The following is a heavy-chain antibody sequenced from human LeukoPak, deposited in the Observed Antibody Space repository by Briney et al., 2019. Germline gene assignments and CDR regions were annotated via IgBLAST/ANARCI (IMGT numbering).Heavy chain of an antibody. CDR1: GDSISSSTYY. CDR2: IYYSGST. Sequence: SETLSLTCTVSGDSISSSTYYSGWIRQPPGKGLEWIGTIYYSGSTYYNPSLKSRVTISVDTSKNQFSLKLSSVTAADTAVYYCVSSSRHWGQGTLVTVSS. CDR3: VSSSRH. D-gene: IGHD6-13*01. V-gene: IGHV4-39*01. J-gene: IGHJ4*02.